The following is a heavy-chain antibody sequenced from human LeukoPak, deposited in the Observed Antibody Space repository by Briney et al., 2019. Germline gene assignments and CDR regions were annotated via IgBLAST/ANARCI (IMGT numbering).Heavy chain of an antibody. CDR1: GFTFSSYD. Sequence: PGRSLRLSCAASGFTFSSYDMHWVRQAPGKGLEWVTVISYDGSNKYYGDSVKGRFTISRDNSKNTLYLKMNSLRAEDTAVYYCAKEGSNGDFDYWAREPWSPSPQ. CDR3: AKEGSNGDFDY. CDR2: ISYDGSNK. J-gene: IGHJ4*02. D-gene: IGHD1-26*01. V-gene: IGHV3-30*18.